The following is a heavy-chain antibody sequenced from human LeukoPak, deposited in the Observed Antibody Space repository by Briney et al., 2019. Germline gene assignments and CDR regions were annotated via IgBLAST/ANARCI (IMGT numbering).Heavy chain of an antibody. J-gene: IGHJ6*03. CDR1: GFTFSSYA. D-gene: IGHD6-13*01. V-gene: IGHV3-23*01. CDR2: ISGSGGGT. Sequence: GGSLRLSCAASGFTFSSYAMSWVRQAPGKGLEWVSAISGSGGGTYYADSVKGRFTISRDNSKNTLYLQMNSLRAEDTAVYYCAKDGSSWYAGYYYYYMDVWGKGTTVTVSS. CDR3: AKDGSSWYAGYYYYYMDV.